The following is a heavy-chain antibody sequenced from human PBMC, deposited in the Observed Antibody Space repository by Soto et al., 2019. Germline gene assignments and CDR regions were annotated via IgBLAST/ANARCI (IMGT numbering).Heavy chain of an antibody. CDR1: GGSISSSSYY. D-gene: IGHD6-19*01. J-gene: IGHJ4*02. CDR3: ARVAGYSSGYYYFDY. CDR2: IYYSGST. Sequence: SETLSLTCTVSGGSISSSSYYWGWLRQPPGKGLEWIGYIYYSGSTNYNPSLKSRVTISVDTSKNQFSLKLSSVTAADTAVYYCARVAGYSSGYYYFDYWGQGTLVTVSS. V-gene: IGHV4-61*05.